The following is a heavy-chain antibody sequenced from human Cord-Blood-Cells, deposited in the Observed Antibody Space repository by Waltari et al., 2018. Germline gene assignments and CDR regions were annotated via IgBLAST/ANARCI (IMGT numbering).Heavy chain of an antibody. V-gene: IGHV4-59*01. D-gene: IGHD7-27*01. CDR3: AREVTGDYFDY. Sequence: QVQLQESGPGLVKPSETLSLTCTVSGGSISSYYWSWIRQPPGKGLEWIGYIYYSGSTNYNPSLMSRVTISVDTSKNQFSLKLSSVTAADTAVYYCAREVTGDYFDYWGQGTLVTVSS. CDR2: IYYSGST. CDR1: GGSISSYY. J-gene: IGHJ4*02.